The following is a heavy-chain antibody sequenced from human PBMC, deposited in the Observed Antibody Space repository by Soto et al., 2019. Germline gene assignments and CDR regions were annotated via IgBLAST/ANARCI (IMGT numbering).Heavy chain of an antibody. J-gene: IGHJ6*02. Sequence: LRLSCAASGFTFRNAWMRWVRQAPGKGLEWVGRIKSKTDGGTTDYAAPVKGRFTISRDDSKNTLYLQMNSLKTEDTAVYYCTTDRLKAFSFYYYYGMDVWGQGTTVTVSS. D-gene: IGHD3-3*01. CDR3: TTDRLKAFSFYYYYGMDV. CDR2: IKSKTDGGTT. V-gene: IGHV3-15*01. CDR1: GFTFRNAW.